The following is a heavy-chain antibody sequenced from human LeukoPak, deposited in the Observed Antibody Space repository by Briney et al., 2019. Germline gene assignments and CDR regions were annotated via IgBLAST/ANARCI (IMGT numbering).Heavy chain of an antibody. J-gene: IGHJ4*02. CDR3: ANTQGYTTSSPYFDY. CDR2: IIPILGIA. CDR1: GGTFSSYA. D-gene: IGHD6-6*01. Sequence: PRASVKVSCKASGGTFSSYAISWVRQAPGQGLEWMGRIIPILGIANYAQKFQGRVTITADKSTSTAYMELSSLRSEDTAVYYCANTQGYTTSSPYFDYWGQGTLVTVSS. V-gene: IGHV1-69*04.